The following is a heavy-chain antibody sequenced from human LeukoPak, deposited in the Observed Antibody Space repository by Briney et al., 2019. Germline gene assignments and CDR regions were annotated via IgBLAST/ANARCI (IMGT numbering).Heavy chain of an antibody. CDR3: ARLVRGVIITRYYFDY. V-gene: IGHV1-2*02. CDR1: GYTFTGYY. CDR2: INPNSGGT. D-gene: IGHD3-10*01. Sequence: ASVKVSCKASGYTFTGYYMHWVRQAPGQGLEWMGWINPNSGGTNYAQKFQGRVTMTRDTSISTAYMELSRLRSDDTAVYYCARLVRGVIITRYYFDYWGQGTLVTVSS. J-gene: IGHJ4*02.